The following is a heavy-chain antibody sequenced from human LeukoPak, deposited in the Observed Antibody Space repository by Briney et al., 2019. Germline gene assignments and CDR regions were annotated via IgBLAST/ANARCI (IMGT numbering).Heavy chain of an antibody. Sequence: GGSLRLSCAASGFTFSSYAMSWVRQAPGKGLEWVSAISGSGGSTYYADSVKGRFTISRDNSKSTLYLQMNSLRAEDTAVYYCAEDHLAVVNAFDIWGQGTMVTVSS. V-gene: IGHV3-23*01. CDR3: AEDHLAVVNAFDI. CDR1: GFTFSSYA. J-gene: IGHJ3*02. D-gene: IGHD4-23*01. CDR2: ISGSGGST.